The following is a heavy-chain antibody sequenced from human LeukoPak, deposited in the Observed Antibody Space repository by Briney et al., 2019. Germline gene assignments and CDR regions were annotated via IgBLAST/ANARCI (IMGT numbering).Heavy chain of an antibody. CDR2: INAGNGNT. J-gene: IGHJ5*02. CDR3: ARGLGTIFGVVIPRFDP. CDR1: GYTFTSYA. D-gene: IGHD3-3*01. V-gene: IGHV1-3*01. Sequence: ASVKVSCKASGYTFTSYAMHWVRQAPGQRLEWMGWINAGNGNTKYSQKFQGRVTITRDTSASTAYMELSSLRSEDTAVYYCARGLGTIFGVVIPRFDPWGQGTLVTVSS.